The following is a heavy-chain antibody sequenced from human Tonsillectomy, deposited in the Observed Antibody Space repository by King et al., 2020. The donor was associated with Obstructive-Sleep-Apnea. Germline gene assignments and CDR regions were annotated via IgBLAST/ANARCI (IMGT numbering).Heavy chain of an antibody. CDR3: ARIGDYSDPSGPPMDV. J-gene: IGHJ6*02. CDR2: IFSNDEK. Sequence: VTLKESGPVLVKPTENLTLTCTVSGFSLRNARMGVSWIRQPPGKALEWLAHIFSNDEKSYRTSLKSRLTISKDTSKSQVVLTMTNMDPVDTATYFCARIGDYSDPSGPPMDVWGQGTTVTVSS. V-gene: IGHV2-26*01. CDR1: GFSLRNARMG. D-gene: IGHD3-22*01.